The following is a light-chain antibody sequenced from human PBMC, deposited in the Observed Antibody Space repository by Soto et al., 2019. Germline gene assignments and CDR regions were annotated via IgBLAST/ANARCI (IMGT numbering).Light chain of an antibody. CDR2: GAS. Sequence: EIVLTQSPGTLSLSPGERATLSCRASQSVGSIYLAWYQQRPGQAPRLLIYGASNRATGIPVRFSGSGSGTDFTLNISGLEPEDFEVYYCQQYGSSSITFGQGTRLEIK. J-gene: IGKJ5*01. CDR3: QQYGSSSIT. V-gene: IGKV3-20*01. CDR1: QSVGSIY.